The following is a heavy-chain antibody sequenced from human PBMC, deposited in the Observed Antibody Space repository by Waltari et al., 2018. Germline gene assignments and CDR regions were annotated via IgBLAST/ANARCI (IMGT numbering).Heavy chain of an antibody. Sequence: EVQLVESGGGLIQPGGSLRLSCAASGFTVSSNYMSWVRQAPGKGLEWVSVMYSGGSTYDADSVKGRFTISRDNSKNTLYLQMNSLRAEDTAVYYCARSYSSSWYGAHAFDIWGQGTMVTVSS. CDR3: ARSYSSSWYGAHAFDI. CDR2: MYSGGST. J-gene: IGHJ3*02. CDR1: GFTVSSNY. D-gene: IGHD6-13*01. V-gene: IGHV3-53*01.